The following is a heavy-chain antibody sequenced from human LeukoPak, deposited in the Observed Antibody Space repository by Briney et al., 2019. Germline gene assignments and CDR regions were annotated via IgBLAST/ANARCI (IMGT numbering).Heavy chain of an antibody. V-gene: IGHV3-30*14. J-gene: IGHJ4*02. CDR2: ISYDGSNQ. Sequence: PGGSLRLSCAASGFTFSSHAMHWVRQAPGKGLEWVALISYDGSNQYYGDSVKGRFTISRDNSKNTLYLQMNSLRAEDTAVYYCAAHASRDYVRYWGQGTLVTVSS. CDR3: AAHASRDYVRY. D-gene: IGHD4-17*01. CDR1: GFTFSSHA.